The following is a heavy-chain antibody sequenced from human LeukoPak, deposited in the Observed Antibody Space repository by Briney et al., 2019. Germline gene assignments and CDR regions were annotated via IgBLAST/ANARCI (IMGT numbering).Heavy chain of an antibody. CDR1: GGTFTTYG. J-gene: IGHJ2*01. Sequence: SVKVSCKTSGGTFTTYGISWVRQAPGQGLEWMGRIIPILDIVNYAQKLQGRVTITADKSTTTVYLTLNSLGSEDTAVYYFARGRASFDGWGRGTLVTFSS. CDR2: IIPILDIV. CDR3: ARGRASFDG. V-gene: IGHV1-69*04.